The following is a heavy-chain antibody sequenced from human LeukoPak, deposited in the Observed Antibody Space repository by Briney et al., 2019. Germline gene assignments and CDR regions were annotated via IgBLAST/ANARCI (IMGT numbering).Heavy chain of an antibody. D-gene: IGHD6-13*01. CDR3: ARVEKYTTSGPTDP. Sequence: PGGSLRLSCAASGFTFSSYWMSWFRQPPGKGLEWIGSIYYSGSTYYNPSLRSRVTISVDTSKNQFSLKLSSVTAADTAVYYCARVEKYTTSGPTDPWGQGTLVTVSS. J-gene: IGHJ5*02. V-gene: IGHV4-39*07. CDR1: GFTFSSYW. CDR2: IYYSGST.